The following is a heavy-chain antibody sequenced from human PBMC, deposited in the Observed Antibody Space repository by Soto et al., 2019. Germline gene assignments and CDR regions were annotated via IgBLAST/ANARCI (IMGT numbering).Heavy chain of an antibody. D-gene: IGHD2-2*01. CDR1: GFTFSSYA. Sequence: EVQLLDSGGGLVQPGGSQRLSCAASGFTFSSYALSWVRQAPGKGLEWVSGISGSGDSTNYADSVKGRFTISRDNSENTVYLQMNSLRAEDTAVYYCAKRFCTSTTCLSLDFYYYIGVWGEGTTVTVSS. CDR2: ISGSGDST. CDR3: AKRFCTSTTCLSLDFYYYIGV. J-gene: IGHJ6*03. V-gene: IGHV3-23*01.